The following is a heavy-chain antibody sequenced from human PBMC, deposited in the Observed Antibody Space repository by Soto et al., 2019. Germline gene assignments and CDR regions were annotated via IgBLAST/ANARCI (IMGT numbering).Heavy chain of an antibody. V-gene: IGHV3-9*01. J-gene: IGHJ4*02. CDR3: AKGRGGSYGGDSFDY. D-gene: IGHD1-26*01. Sequence: EVQLVESGGGLVQPGRSLRLSCAASGFTYDDYDMHWVRQAPGKGLEWVSAISWNSGRTAYADSVKGRFTISRDNAKNSLHLQMNSLRAEDTALYHCAKGRGGSYGGDSFDYGGQGTLVTVSS. CDR2: ISWNSGRT. CDR1: GFTYDDYD.